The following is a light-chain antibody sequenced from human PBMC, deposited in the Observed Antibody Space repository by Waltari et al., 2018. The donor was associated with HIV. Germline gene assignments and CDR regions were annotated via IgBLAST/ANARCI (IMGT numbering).Light chain of an antibody. CDR3: LLSYGSVRL. V-gene: IGLV7-46*01. Sequence: QTVVTQEPSLPVSPGGTVTLTCGPTTGTVTRDHHPYWFQQKPGQAPRTLVYDATEKHSWTPARFSPSFLGGKAALTLTAAQVEYEADYFCLLSYGSVRLFGGGTRLTV. CDR1: TGTVTRDHH. J-gene: IGLJ2*01. CDR2: DAT.